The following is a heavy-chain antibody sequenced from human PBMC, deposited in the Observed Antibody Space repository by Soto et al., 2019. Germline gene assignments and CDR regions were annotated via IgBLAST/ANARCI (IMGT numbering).Heavy chain of an antibody. CDR1: GGSMNKYY. CDR2: IYTSGST. Sequence: PSETLSLTCTVSGGSMNKYYWSWIRQPAGKGLEWIGHIYTSGSTSYNPSLRSRVTMSVDTSKNQFSLTLKSVTAADTAIYYCARGRQDFDPWGHGTLVTVSS. V-gene: IGHV4-4*07. CDR3: ARGRQDFDP. J-gene: IGHJ5*02.